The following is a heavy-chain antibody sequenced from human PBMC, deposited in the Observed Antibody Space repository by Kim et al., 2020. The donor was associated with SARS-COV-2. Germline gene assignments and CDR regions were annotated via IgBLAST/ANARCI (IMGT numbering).Heavy chain of an antibody. Sequence: GESLKISCKGSGYSFSNYWISWVRQMPGKGLEWIGRIDPTDSYSNYSPSFQGHVTISADKSISTAYLQWGSLKASDTAMYYCARGRDRSSGGRAHYYYYGMDVWGQGTTVTVSS. D-gene: IGHD2-15*01. J-gene: IGHJ6*02. CDR3: ARGRDRSSGGRAHYYYYGMDV. CDR1: GYSFSNYW. CDR2: IDPTDSYS. V-gene: IGHV5-10-1*01.